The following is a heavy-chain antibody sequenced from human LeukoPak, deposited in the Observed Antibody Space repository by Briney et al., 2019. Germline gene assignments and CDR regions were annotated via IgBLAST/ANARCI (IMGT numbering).Heavy chain of an antibody. Sequence: PGRSLRLSCAASGFTFSIYAMHWVRQAPGKGLEWVAVIAYDGGDKYYADPVKGRFTISRDNSKNTLDLQMNSLRAEDTAVYYCARGYYDSSGYYYDDWGQGTLVTVSS. J-gene: IGHJ4*02. CDR1: GFTFSIYA. CDR2: IAYDGGDK. D-gene: IGHD3-22*01. CDR3: ARGYYDSSGYYYDD. V-gene: IGHV3-30*01.